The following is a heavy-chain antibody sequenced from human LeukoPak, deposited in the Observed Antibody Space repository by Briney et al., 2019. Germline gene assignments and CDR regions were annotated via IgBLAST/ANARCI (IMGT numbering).Heavy chain of an antibody. V-gene: IGHV3-23*01. Sequence: PGGSLRLSCAASGFTFSSYAMSWVRQAPGKGLEWVSTIRGSDRETYYADSVKGRFTISRDNAKNSLYLQTNSLRAEDTAVYYCANNGRNGDDDYWGQGTLVTVSS. D-gene: IGHD4-17*01. CDR1: GFTFSSYA. CDR3: ANNGRNGDDDY. CDR2: IRGSDRET. J-gene: IGHJ4*02.